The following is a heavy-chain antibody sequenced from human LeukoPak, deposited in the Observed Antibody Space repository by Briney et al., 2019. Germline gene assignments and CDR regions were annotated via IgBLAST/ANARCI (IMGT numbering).Heavy chain of an antibody. Sequence: SETLSLTCTVSGDSISSGSYYWGWIRQPPGEGLEWIGSIYYSGDTYYNPSLESRVTISVDTSKNQFSLKLSSVTAADTAVYYCARVLWFGESKKGYSYYMDVWGKGTTVTVSS. CDR1: GDSISSGSYY. D-gene: IGHD3-10*01. CDR2: IYYSGDT. CDR3: ARVLWFGESKKGYSYYMDV. V-gene: IGHV4-39*01. J-gene: IGHJ6*03.